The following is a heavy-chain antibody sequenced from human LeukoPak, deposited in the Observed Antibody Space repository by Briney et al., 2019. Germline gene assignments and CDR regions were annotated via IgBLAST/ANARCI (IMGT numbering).Heavy chain of an antibody. CDR1: GFTFSSYG. CDR3: AKDQRQWLEYYYYGMDV. V-gene: IGHV3-30*18. Sequence: GGSLRLSCAASGFTFSSYGMHWVRQAPGKGLEWVAVISYDGSNKYYADSVKGRFTISRDNSKNTLYLQMNSLRAEDTAVYHCAKDQRQWLEYYYYGMDVWGQGTTVTVSS. CDR2: ISYDGSNK. J-gene: IGHJ6*02. D-gene: IGHD6-19*01.